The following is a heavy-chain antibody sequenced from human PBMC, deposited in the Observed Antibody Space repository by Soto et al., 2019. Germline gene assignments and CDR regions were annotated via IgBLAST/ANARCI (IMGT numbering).Heavy chain of an antibody. J-gene: IGHJ6*02. CDR3: AREMGFEQLLTYYYYGMDV. CDR1: GGSISSGYYY. V-gene: IGHV4-30-4*01. D-gene: IGHD6-6*01. Sequence: PSETLSLTCSVSGGSISSGYYYWSWIRQPPGKGLEWIGNIYYSGNTYYNPSLKSRLIISIDTSKNQFSLKVGSVTAADTAVYYCAREMGFEQLLTYYYYGMDVWGQGTTVTVSS. CDR2: IYYSGNT.